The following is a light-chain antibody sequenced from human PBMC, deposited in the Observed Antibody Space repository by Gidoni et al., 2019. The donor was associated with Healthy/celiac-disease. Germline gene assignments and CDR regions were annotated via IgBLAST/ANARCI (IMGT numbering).Light chain of an antibody. CDR2: GAS. V-gene: IGKV3-20*01. CDR1: QSVSSSY. CDR3: QQYGSSRAT. J-gene: IGKJ4*01. Sequence: ELVLTQSPGTLSLSPGERATLSCRASQSVSSSYLAWYQQKPGQAPRLLIYGASSRATGIPDRFSGSGSGTDFTLTISRLEPEDFAVYYCQQYGSSRATYXGXTKVEIK.